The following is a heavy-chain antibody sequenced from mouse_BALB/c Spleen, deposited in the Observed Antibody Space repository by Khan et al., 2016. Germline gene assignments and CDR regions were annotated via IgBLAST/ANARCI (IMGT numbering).Heavy chain of an antibody. V-gene: IGHV2-6-4*01. J-gene: IGHJ3*01. D-gene: IGHD2-1*01. CDR2: IWGGGST. CDR1: GFSLSRYS. CDR3: AKSTITAGFAD. Sequence: QVQLKESGPGLVAPSQSLSITCTVSGFSLSRYSVHWVRQPPGKGLEWLGMIWGGGSTDYNSALKSRLSISKDNSNSQVFLKMNSIQTDAPAMYYWAKSTITAGFADGGQGTLVTVAA.